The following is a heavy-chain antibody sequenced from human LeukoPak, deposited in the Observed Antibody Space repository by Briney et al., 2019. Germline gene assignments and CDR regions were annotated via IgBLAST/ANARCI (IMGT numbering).Heavy chain of an antibody. V-gene: IGHV3-74*01. CDR2: ISSDGSTT. Sequence: GGSLRLSCAASGFSFNSYWMHWVRQVPGKGLVWVSRISSDGSTTSYADSVKGRSTISRDNAKNTLYLQMNSLRDEDTAIYYCARAQAVAGTGGFDPWGQGTLVTVSS. CDR3: ARAQAVAGTGGFDP. J-gene: IGHJ5*02. CDR1: GFSFNSYW. D-gene: IGHD6-19*01.